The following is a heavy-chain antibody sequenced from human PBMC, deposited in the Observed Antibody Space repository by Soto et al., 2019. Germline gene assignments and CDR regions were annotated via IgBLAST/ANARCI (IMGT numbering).Heavy chain of an antibody. J-gene: IGHJ6*02. CDR1: GGTFSSYA. Sequence: QVQLVQSGAEVKKPGSSVKVSCKASGGTFSSYAISWVRQAPGQGLEWMGGIIPIFGTANYAQKFQGRVTITADESTSTAYRELSSLRSEDTAVYYCAGDDGGNSDYYYGMDVWGQGTTVTVSS. D-gene: IGHD2-21*02. V-gene: IGHV1-69*01. CDR2: IIPIFGTA. CDR3: AGDDGGNSDYYYGMDV.